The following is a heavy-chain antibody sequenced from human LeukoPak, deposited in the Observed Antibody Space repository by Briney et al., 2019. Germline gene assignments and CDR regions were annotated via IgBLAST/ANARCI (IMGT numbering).Heavy chain of an antibody. CDR2: ISGSGGSR. CDR1: EFTFTSYA. J-gene: IGHJ4*02. CDR3: ARPILSGSAAADPFFDY. V-gene: IGHV3-23*01. D-gene: IGHD6-13*01. Sequence: GGSLGLPCQAFEFTFTSYAISWVRKGTGMGWVWDPPISGSGGSRYYAASVTGRFTISRDNSKNTLYLQMNSLRAEDTAVYYCARPILSGSAAADPFFDYWGQGTLVTVSS.